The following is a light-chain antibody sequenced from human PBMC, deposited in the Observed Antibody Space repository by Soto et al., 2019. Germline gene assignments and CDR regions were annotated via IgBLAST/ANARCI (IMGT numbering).Light chain of an antibody. Sequence: SVLTRSPGTLYSSPGERATLSCRASQSVSSYLAWYQQKPGQAPRLLIYDASNRATGIPARFSGSGSGTDFTLTISSLEPEDCAVYYCPQRSNWPRTFGQGTKVDIK. CDR2: DAS. CDR1: QSVSSY. V-gene: IGKV3-11*01. J-gene: IGKJ1*01. CDR3: PQRSNWPRT.